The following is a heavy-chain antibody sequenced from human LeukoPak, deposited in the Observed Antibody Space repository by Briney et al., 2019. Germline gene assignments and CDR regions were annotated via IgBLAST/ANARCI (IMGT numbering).Heavy chain of an antibody. Sequence: SETLSLTCTVSGGSISSHYWAWLRQPPGKGLEWIGWMFFTGDTNYNPSLKSRVTISVDHSKNQFSLKLASVTAADTAVYYCAKEGNDYGANSIDYWGQGTLITVSS. CDR2: MFFTGDT. V-gene: IGHV4-59*11. D-gene: IGHD4-23*01. CDR1: GGSISSHY. J-gene: IGHJ4*02. CDR3: AKEGNDYGANSIDY.